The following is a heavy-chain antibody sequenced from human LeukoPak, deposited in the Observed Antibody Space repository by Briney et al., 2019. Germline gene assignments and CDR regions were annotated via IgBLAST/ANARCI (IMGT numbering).Heavy chain of an antibody. CDR2: ISDRGST. CDR1: GSSINSGYY. D-gene: IGHD6-6*01. CDR3: ARLPGASRPWYYFDY. J-gene: IGHJ4*02. Sequence: PSEALSLTCIVSGSSINSGYYWGWIRQPPGKGLEWIGTISDRGSTYNNPSLKSRVTISVDTSKNQLSLKLTSVTAADTAVYYCARLPGASRPWYYFDYWGQGTLVTVSS. V-gene: IGHV4-38-2*02.